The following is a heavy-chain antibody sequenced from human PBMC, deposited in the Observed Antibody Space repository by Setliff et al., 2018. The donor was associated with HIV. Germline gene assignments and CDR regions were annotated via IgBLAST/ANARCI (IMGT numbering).Heavy chain of an antibody. D-gene: IGHD2-2*03. CDR2: ISSSGTYT. CDR3: ASSMDSPHQAPINY. V-gene: IGHV3-11*03. Sequence: LRLSCAAFGFIFRDYYMSWIRQTPVKGLEWLSYISSSGTYTNYADSVKGRFTIARDNAKTSLYLQMNRLRAEDTAVYYCASSMDSPHQAPINYWGQGTLVTVSS. CDR1: GFIFRDYY. J-gene: IGHJ4*02.